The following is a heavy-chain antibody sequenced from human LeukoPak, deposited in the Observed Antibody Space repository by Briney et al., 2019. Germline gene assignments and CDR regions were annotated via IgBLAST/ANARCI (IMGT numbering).Heavy chain of an antibody. Sequence: ASVKVSCKASGYTFTSYDINWVRQATGQGLEWVGWMNPNSGNTDYAQKFQGRVTMTRNTSISTAYMELSSLRSDDTAVYYCARGRHDILTGYYFDYWGQGTLVAVSS. J-gene: IGHJ4*02. CDR1: GYTFTSYD. D-gene: IGHD3-9*01. CDR3: ARGRHDILTGYYFDY. CDR2: MNPNSGNT. V-gene: IGHV1-8*01.